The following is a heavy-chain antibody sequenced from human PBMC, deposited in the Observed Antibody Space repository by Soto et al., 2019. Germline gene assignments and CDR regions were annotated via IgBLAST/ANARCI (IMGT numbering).Heavy chain of an antibody. J-gene: IGHJ6*02. V-gene: IGHV1-69*01. CDR2: IIPIFGTA. Sequence: QVQLVQSGAEVKKPGSSVKVSCKASGGTFSSYAISWVRQAPGQGLEWMGGIIPIFGTANYAQKFQGRVTITADESTSTVYLELSSLRSEHTAVYYCASWITTVTIYYYYYGIDVCGQETTVTVSS. CDR3: ASWITTVTIYYYYYGIDV. D-gene: IGHD4-17*01. CDR1: GGTFSSYA.